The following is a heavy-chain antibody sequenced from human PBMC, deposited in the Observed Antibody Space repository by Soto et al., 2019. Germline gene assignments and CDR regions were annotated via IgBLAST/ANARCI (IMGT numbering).Heavy chain of an antibody. Sequence: GGSLRLSCAASGFTFSSYAMSWVRQAPGKGLEWVSAISGSGGSTYYADSVKGRFTISRDNSKNTLYLQMNSLRAEDTAVYYCAKDLYGSSQNWQSGRLFNWFDPWGQGTLVTVSS. D-gene: IGHD6-13*01. V-gene: IGHV3-23*01. CDR2: ISGSGGST. J-gene: IGHJ5*02. CDR3: AKDLYGSSQNWQSGRLFNWFDP. CDR1: GFTFSSYA.